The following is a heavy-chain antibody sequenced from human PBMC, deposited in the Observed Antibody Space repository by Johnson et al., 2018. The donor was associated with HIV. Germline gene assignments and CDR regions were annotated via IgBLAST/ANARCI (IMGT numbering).Heavy chain of an antibody. CDR3: ARDPVFCAGGTCYSNVFDI. CDR2: ISTSGSTI. V-gene: IGHV3-11*01. CDR1: GFTFSDYY. J-gene: IGHJ3*02. D-gene: IGHD2-15*01. Sequence: QVQLVESGGGLVKPGGSLRLSCAASGFTFSDYYMTWIRQAPGKGLEWVSYISTSGSTIHHADSVKGRFTISRDNSKNTLYLQMNSLRAEDTAVYYCARDPVFCAGGTCYSNVFDIWGQGTMVTVSS.